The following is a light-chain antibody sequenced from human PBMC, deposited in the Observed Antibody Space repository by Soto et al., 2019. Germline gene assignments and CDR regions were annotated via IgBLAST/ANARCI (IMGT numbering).Light chain of an antibody. Sequence: QSALTQPRSVSGSPGQSVTISCTGTSSAVGGYNYISWYQQHPGKAPKLMIYDVNKRPSGVPDRFSGSKSGNTASLTISGLQAEDEADYYCCSYAGSYTLKVFGGGTKVTVL. J-gene: IGLJ3*02. CDR3: CSYAGSYTLKV. CDR2: DVN. CDR1: SSAVGGYNY. V-gene: IGLV2-11*01.